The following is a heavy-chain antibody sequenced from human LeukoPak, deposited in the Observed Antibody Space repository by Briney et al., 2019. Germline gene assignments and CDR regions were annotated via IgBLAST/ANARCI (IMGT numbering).Heavy chain of an antibody. Sequence: GGSLRLSCAASGFTFSDYSMHWVRQAPGEGLEWVTTISSTSSYIYSADSLKGRFTISRDNAKNSLYLQMSTLRAEDTAVYYCARGQLWQTGWFDPWGQGTLVTVSS. CDR2: ISSTSSYI. CDR1: GFTFSDYS. V-gene: IGHV3-21*01. J-gene: IGHJ5*02. D-gene: IGHD5-18*01. CDR3: ARGQLWQTGWFDP.